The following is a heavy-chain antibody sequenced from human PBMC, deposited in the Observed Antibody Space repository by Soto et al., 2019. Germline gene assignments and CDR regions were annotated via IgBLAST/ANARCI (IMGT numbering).Heavy chain of an antibody. V-gene: IGHV4-31*03. CDR3: ARDKITGLFDY. J-gene: IGHJ4*02. D-gene: IGHD2-8*02. Sequence: SETLSLTCPVSGGSISSGGYYWTWLHQHPGKGLEWIGYINYSGSTNYNPSLKSRVTISVDTSKNQFSLKLTSVTAADTAVYYCARDKITGLFDYWGQGTLVTVSS. CDR2: INYSGST. CDR1: GGSISSGGYY.